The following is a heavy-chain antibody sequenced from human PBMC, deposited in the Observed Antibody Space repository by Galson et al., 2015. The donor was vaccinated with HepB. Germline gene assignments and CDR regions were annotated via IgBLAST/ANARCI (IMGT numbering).Heavy chain of an antibody. V-gene: IGHV1-69*13. CDR3: ARGWELLRASDAFDI. CDR1: GGTSSSYA. J-gene: IGHJ3*02. Sequence: SVKVSCKASGGTSSSYAISWVRQAPGQGLEWMGGIIPIFGIANYAQKFQGRVTITADESTSTAYMELSSLRSEDTAVYYCARGWELLRASDAFDIWGQGTMVTVSS. D-gene: IGHD1-26*01. CDR2: IIPIFGIA.